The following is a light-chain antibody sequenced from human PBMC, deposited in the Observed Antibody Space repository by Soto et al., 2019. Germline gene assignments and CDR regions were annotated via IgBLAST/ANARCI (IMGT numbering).Light chain of an antibody. CDR3: QQYTSYSWT. J-gene: IGKJ5*01. V-gene: IGKV1-5*01. CDR1: QSISSW. CDR2: DAS. Sequence: GDRVTITCRASQSISSWLAWYQQKPGKAPKLLIYDASSLESGVPSRFSGSGSGTEFTLTISSLQPDDFATYYCQQYTSYSWTFGQGTRLEIK.